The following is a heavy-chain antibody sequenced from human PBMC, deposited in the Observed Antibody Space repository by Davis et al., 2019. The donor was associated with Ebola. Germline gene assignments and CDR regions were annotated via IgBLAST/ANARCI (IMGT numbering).Heavy chain of an antibody. V-gene: IGHV3-74*01. CDR3: AKDRSTGWYDPTDY. Sequence: GESLKISCAASGFTFSSSWMHWVRQAPGKGLVWVSRINSDGSSISHADSVKGRFTISRDNAKNTLYLQMNGLRAEDTAMYYCAKDRSTGWYDPTDYWGQGTLVTVSS. J-gene: IGHJ4*02. CDR2: INSDGSSI. CDR1: GFTFSSSW. D-gene: IGHD6-19*01.